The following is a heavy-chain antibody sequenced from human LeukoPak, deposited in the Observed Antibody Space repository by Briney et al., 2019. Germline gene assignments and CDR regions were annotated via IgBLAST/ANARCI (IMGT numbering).Heavy chain of an antibody. V-gene: IGHV4-34*01. CDR1: GGSFSGYY. CDR2: INHSGST. D-gene: IGHD6-13*01. CDR3: ASGYSSSWSSPLYYFDY. J-gene: IGHJ4*02. Sequence: SETLSLTCAVYGGSFSGYYWSWIRQPPGKGLEWIGEINHSGSTNYNPSLKSRVTISVDTSKNQFSLKLSSVTAADTAVYYCASGYSSSWSSPLYYFDYWGQGILVTVSS.